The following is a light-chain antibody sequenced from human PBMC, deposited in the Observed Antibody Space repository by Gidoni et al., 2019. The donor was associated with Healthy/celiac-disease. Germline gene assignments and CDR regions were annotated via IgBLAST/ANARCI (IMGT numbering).Light chain of an antibody. Sequence: QSALTQPASVSGSPGQSITISCPGTSRDVGGYNYVSWYQQHPGKAPKLMIYDVSNGPSGVSNRFSGSKSGNTASLTISGLQAEDEADYYCSSYTSSSTLWVFGGGTKLTVL. CDR3: SSYTSSSTLWV. V-gene: IGLV2-14*01. CDR2: DVS. CDR1: SRDVGGYNY. J-gene: IGLJ3*02.